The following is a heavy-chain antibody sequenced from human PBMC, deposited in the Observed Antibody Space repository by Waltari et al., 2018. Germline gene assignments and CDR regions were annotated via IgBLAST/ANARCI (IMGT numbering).Heavy chain of an antibody. J-gene: IGHJ5*02. D-gene: IGHD3-22*01. Sequence: EVQLVDSGGDLVHPGGSLRLSCAASGFMFSNYAMTWVRQAPGKGLGCVSSGSGNGATTYYADSVRGRFTISRDNSENTLYLQMDRLRADDTAVYYCAKDFDTSGYFPLGSWGQGTLVTVSS. CDR2: GSGNGATT. V-gene: IGHV3-23*04. CDR1: GFMFSNYA. CDR3: AKDFDTSGYFPLGS.